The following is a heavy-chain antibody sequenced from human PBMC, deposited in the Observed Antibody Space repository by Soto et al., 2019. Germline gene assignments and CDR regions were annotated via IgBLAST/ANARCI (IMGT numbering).Heavy chain of an antibody. CDR2: IIPICGTA. CDR3: AREWPQQRVAFDYYYNGMDV. Sequence: ASVKVSCKGSGGTFSSYAISWVRQAPGQGLEWMGGIIPICGTANYAQKIQGRVTITADESTSTAYMKLSSLRSEDTAVYYCAREWPQQRVAFDYYYNGMDVWGQGTTVTVSS. V-gene: IGHV1-69*13. CDR1: GGTFSSYA. J-gene: IGHJ6*02. D-gene: IGHD6-13*01.